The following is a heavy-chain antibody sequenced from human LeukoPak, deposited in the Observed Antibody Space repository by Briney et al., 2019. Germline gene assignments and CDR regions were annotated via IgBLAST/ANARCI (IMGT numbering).Heavy chain of an antibody. CDR2: ISYDGSNK. Sequence: PGGSLRLSCAASGFTFSDYYMSWIRQAPGKGLEWVAVISYDGSNKYYADSVKGRFTISRDNSKNTLYLQMNSLRAEDTAVYYCARDKDSSGWPMVGYWGQGTLVTVSS. J-gene: IGHJ4*02. CDR3: ARDKDSSGWPMVGY. CDR1: GFTFSDYY. D-gene: IGHD6-19*01. V-gene: IGHV3-30-3*01.